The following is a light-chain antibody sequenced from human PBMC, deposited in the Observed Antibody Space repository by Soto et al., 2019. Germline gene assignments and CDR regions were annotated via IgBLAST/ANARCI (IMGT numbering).Light chain of an antibody. CDR3: QQYNNRPPWT. Sequence: EIVMTQSPATLSVSPGERATLSCRASQSVDINLAWYQQKPGQTPRLLISGASTSATGIPARVSGSGSGTAFTLTISSLEAEDFAVYFCQQYNNRPPWTFGQGTTVAIK. V-gene: IGKV3-15*01. CDR1: QSVDIN. CDR2: GAS. J-gene: IGKJ1*01.